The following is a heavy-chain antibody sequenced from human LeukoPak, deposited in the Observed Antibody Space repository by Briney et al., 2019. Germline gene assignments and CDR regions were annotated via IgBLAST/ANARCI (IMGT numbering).Heavy chain of an antibody. J-gene: IGHJ4*02. CDR2: INPSGRST. V-gene: IGHV1-46*01. CDR1: GYTFTSYY. Sequence: GASVKVSCKASGYTFTSYYMHWVRQAPGQGLEWMGIINPSGRSTSYAQKFQGRVTMTRDTSTSTVYMELSSLRSEDTAVYYCARDHEYYYGSGSYYPGGCDYWGQGTLVTVSS. D-gene: IGHD3-10*01. CDR3: ARDHEYYYGSGSYYPGGCDY.